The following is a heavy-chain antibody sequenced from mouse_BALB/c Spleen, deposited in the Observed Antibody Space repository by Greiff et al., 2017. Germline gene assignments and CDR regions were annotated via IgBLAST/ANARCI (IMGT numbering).Heavy chain of an antibody. D-gene: IGHD1-1*01. CDR1: GFTFSSYT. CDR3: TGDRGSIYGDYAMDY. J-gene: IGHJ4*01. CDR2: ISSGGSYT. Sequence: EVQRVESGAGLVKPGGSLTLSCAASGFTFSSYTMSWVRQTPEKRLEWVATISSGGSYTYYPDSVKGRFTISRDNAKNTLYLHMSSLKSEDTAMYYCTGDRGSIYGDYAMDYWGQGTSVTVSS. V-gene: IGHV5-6-4*01.